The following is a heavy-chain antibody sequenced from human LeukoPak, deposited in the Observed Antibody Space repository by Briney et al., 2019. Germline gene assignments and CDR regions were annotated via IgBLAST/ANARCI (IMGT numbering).Heavy chain of an antibody. CDR1: GGTLLRYF. D-gene: IGHD2-2*01. CDR3: ASEVVVVPAAIVG. CDR2: IIPIFGTA. V-gene: IGHV1-69*13. Sequence: SVKVSFQGFGGTLLRYFLSWVRQAPWQRVEWVGGIIPIFGTANYAQKFQGRVTITADESTSTAYMQLSSLRSEDTAVYYCASEVVVVPAAIVGWGQGTLVTVSS. J-gene: IGHJ4*02.